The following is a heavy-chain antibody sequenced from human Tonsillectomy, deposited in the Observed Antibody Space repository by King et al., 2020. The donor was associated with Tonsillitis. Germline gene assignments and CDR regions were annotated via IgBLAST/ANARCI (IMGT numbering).Heavy chain of an antibody. J-gene: IGHJ5*02. D-gene: IGHD2/OR15-2a*01. V-gene: IGHV2-5*01. CDR1: GFSLSTSGVG. CDR2: IYWNDGK. CDR3: THRSNIVLVPGRWFDP. Sequence: TLKESGPTLVKPTQTLTLTCTFSGFSLSTSGVGVGWIRQPPGKALEWLALIYWNDGKRYSPSLKSRLTKPKDTSKNQVVLTMTNMDPVDTATYYCTHRSNIVLVPGRWFDPWGQGTLVTVSS.